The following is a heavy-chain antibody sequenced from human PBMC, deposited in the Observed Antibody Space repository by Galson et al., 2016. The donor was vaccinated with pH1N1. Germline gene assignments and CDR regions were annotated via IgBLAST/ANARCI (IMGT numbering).Heavy chain of an antibody. J-gene: IGHJ5*02. CDR2: ISGSGDKT. CDR3: VKEYHRHYNDDYPGLS. V-gene: IGHV3-23*01. CDR1: GFTFNNYA. D-gene: IGHD4-17*01. Sequence: SLRLSCAASGFTFNNYAMSWVRQAPGKGLEWVSVISGSGDKTYYADSVKGRFTISRDDSKNTLYLNMNSLRAEDTAIYHCVKEYHRHYNDDYPGLSWGQGTLVTVSS.